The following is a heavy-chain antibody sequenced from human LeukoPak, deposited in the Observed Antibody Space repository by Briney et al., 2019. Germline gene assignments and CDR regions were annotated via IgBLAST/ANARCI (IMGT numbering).Heavy chain of an antibody. CDR1: GFTFSSYG. CDR2: ISYDGSNK. Sequence: PGGSLRLSCAASGFTFSSYGMHWVRQAPGKGLEWVAVISYDGSNKYYADSVKGRFTISRDNSKNTLYLQMNSLRVEDTAVYYCARGYNWNPSFGYWGQGTLVIVSS. CDR3: ARGYNWNPSFGY. V-gene: IGHV3-30*03. D-gene: IGHD1-20*01. J-gene: IGHJ4*02.